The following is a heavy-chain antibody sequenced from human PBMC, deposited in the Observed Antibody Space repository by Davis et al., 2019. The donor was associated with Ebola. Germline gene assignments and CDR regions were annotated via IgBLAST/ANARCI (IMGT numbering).Heavy chain of an antibody. CDR3: AQEYCPNSGPYCTYFEV. D-gene: IGHD3-10*01. Sequence: DSVKGRFTISRDNSDNTLFLQMNSLRAEDTAVYYCAQEYCPNSGPYCTYFEVWGQGTQVTVSS. V-gene: IGHV3-30*02. J-gene: IGHJ4*02.